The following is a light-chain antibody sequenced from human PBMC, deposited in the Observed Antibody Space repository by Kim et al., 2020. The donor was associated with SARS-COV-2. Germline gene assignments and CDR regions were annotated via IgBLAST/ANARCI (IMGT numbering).Light chain of an antibody. V-gene: IGLV3-1*01. CDR2: QDS. CDR3: QAWDSSTGV. CDR1: KLGDKY. Sequence: SYELTQPHSVSVSPGQTASITCSGDKLGDKYACWYQQKPGQSPVLVIYQDSKRPSGIPERFSGSNSGNTATLTISGTQAMDEADYYCQAWDSSTGVFGGG. J-gene: IGLJ3*02.